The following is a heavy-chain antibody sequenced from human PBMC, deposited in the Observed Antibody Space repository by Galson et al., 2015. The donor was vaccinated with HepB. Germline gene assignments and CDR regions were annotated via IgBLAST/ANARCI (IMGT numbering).Heavy chain of an antibody. Sequence: QSGAEVKKPGESLKISCKGSGYSFTSYWIGWVRQMPGKGLEWMGIIYPGDSDTRYSPSFQGQVTISADKSISTAYLQWSSLKASDTAMYYCARLPLGYCSSTSCYTAVFDYWGQGTLVTVSS. V-gene: IGHV5-51*03. CDR2: IYPGDSDT. J-gene: IGHJ4*02. CDR1: GYSFTSYW. D-gene: IGHD2-2*02. CDR3: ARLPLGYCSSTSCYTAVFDY.